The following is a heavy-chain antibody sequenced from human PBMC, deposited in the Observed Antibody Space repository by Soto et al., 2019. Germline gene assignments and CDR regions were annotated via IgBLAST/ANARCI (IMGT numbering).Heavy chain of an antibody. CDR3: ARPSNGYSGYDYRRSYYYALDV. V-gene: IGHV5-51*01. Sequence: GESLKISCKGAVATYSIAWVRQLPGKGLEWMGIIYPLDSETRYSPSFQGQVTISADKSIDTAYLQWSSLKASDTATYYCARPSNGYSGYDYRRSYYYALDVWGQGTTVTVSS. CDR2: IYPLDSET. D-gene: IGHD5-12*01. J-gene: IGHJ6*02. CDR1: VATYS.